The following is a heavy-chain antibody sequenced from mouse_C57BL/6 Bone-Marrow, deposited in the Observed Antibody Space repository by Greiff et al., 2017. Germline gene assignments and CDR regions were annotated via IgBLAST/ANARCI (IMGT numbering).Heavy chain of an antibody. CDR3: TTVLYPYYFDY. CDR1: GFNIKDDY. CDR2: IDPENGDT. J-gene: IGHJ2*01. Sequence: EVQLQQSGAELVRPGASVKLSCTASGFNIKDDYMHWVKQRPEQGLEWIGWIDPENGDTEYASKFQGKATITADTSSNTAYLQLSSLPSTDTAVYSCTTVLYPYYFDYWGQGTTLTVSS. V-gene: IGHV14-4*01. D-gene: IGHD2-12*01.